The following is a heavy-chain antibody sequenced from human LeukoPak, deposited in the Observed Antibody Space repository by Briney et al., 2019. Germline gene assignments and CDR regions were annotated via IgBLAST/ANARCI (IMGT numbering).Heavy chain of an antibody. D-gene: IGHD2-2*01. CDR2: LSGSGYNT. Sequence: PGGSLRLSCAASGFTFSSQALSWVRQAPGKGLEWVSSLSGSGYNTYYADPVKGRFTISRDNSKNTVYLQINSLRSEDTAVYYCAKYPYGTRYLDYWGQGTLVTVSA. V-gene: IGHV3-23*01. CDR3: AKYPYGTRYLDY. CDR1: GFTFSSQA. J-gene: IGHJ4*02.